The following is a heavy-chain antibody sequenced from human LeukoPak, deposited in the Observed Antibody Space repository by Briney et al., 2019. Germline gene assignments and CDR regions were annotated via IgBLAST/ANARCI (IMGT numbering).Heavy chain of an antibody. CDR3: ARGDTQSKYRQFDS. J-gene: IGHJ4*02. D-gene: IGHD1-26*01. CDR1: GFTFSNYA. Sequence: GGSLRLSCAASGFTFSNYALHWVRQAPGKGLEWVAVISYDGSNKFYADSVRGRFTISRDNSKNTLFLQMNSLRAEDTGVYYCARGDTQSKYRQFDSWGQGSLVIVSS. CDR2: ISYDGSNK. V-gene: IGHV3-30*04.